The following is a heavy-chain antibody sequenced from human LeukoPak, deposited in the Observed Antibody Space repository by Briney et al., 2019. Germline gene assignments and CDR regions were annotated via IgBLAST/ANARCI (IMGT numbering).Heavy chain of an antibody. Sequence: ASVKVSCKASGYTFTNYGITWVRQAPGQGLEWMGWISAYNGNTNYVQKFHDRVIMTTDTSATTAYMELRSLKSDDRAVYYCAREPTAMVSLNWFDPWGQGTLVTVSS. D-gene: IGHD2-2*01. CDR3: AREPTAMVSLNWFDP. V-gene: IGHV1-18*01. J-gene: IGHJ5*02. CDR2: ISAYNGNT. CDR1: GYTFTNYG.